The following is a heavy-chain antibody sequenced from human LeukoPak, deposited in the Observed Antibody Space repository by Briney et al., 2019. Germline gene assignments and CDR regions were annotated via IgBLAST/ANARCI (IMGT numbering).Heavy chain of an antibody. Sequence: GGSLRLSCAASGFTFSSYGMHWVRQAPGKGLEWVAFIRYGGSNKYYADSVKGRFTISRDNSKNTLYLQMNSLRAEDTAVYYCAKDLEGYCTNGICYTRQIPPDFDPWGQGTLVTVSS. V-gene: IGHV3-30*02. CDR2: IRYGGSNK. D-gene: IGHD2-8*01. J-gene: IGHJ5*02. CDR3: AKDLEGYCTNGICYTRQIPPDFDP. CDR1: GFTFSSYG.